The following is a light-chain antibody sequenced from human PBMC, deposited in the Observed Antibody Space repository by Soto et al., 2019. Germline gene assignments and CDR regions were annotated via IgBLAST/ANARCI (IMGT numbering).Light chain of an antibody. J-gene: IGLJ1*01. CDR3: GTWDSTLSAYV. Sequence: QSVLTQPPSVSAAPGQKVTISCSGSSSNIGKNYVSWYQQLPGTAPKLLIYDNNKRPSGIPDRFSGSKSATSATLGITGLQTGDEADYYCGTWDSTLSAYVFGTGTKLTVL. CDR1: SSNIGKNY. V-gene: IGLV1-51*01. CDR2: DNN.